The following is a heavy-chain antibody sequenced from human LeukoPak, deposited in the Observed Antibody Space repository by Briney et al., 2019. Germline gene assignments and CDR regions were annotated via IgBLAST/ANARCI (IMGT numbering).Heavy chain of an antibody. Sequence: GGSLRLSCAASGFSFSTTWMHWVRQAPGKGLVWVARINSDGTGIIYADCVKGRFTISRDNAKNTLFLQMNSLRAEDTAVYYCARDRYYSVDYWGQGTLVTVSS. CDR3: ARDRYYSVDY. CDR1: GFSFSTTW. V-gene: IGHV3-74*01. J-gene: IGHJ4*02. CDR2: INSDGTGI. D-gene: IGHD1-26*01.